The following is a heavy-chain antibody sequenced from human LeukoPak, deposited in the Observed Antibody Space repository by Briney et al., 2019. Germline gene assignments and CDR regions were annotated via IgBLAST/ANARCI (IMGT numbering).Heavy chain of an antibody. V-gene: IGHV4-38-2*01. J-gene: IGHJ4*02. CDR3: ARLTREMATKHFDY. Sequence: SETLSLTCAVSGHSISSGYYWGWIRQPPGKGLEWIGSIYHSGSTYYNPSLKSRVTISVDTSKNQFSLKLSSVTAADTAVYYCARLTREMATKHFDYWGQGTLVTVSS. D-gene: IGHD5-24*01. CDR2: IYHSGST. CDR1: GHSISSGYY.